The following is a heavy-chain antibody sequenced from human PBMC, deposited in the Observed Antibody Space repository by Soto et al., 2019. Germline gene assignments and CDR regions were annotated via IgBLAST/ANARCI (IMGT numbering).Heavy chain of an antibody. Sequence: EVQLLESGGGLVQPGGSLRLSFAASGFTFSNYALTWVGQAPGKGLGWVSDISGSGGSTYYADSVKGRFTISRDNSKNTLSLQMNSLTAEDTAVYYCAKSPTGWAGWYFDLWGRGTLVTVSS. V-gene: IGHV3-23*01. CDR3: AKSPTGWAGWYFDL. CDR2: ISGSGGST. D-gene: IGHD6-19*01. J-gene: IGHJ2*01. CDR1: GFTFSNYA.